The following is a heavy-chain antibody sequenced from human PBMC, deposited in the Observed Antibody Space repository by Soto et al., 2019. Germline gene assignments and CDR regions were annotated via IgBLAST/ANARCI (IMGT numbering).Heavy chain of an antibody. Sequence: QVQLVQSGAEVKKPGSSVKVSCKASGGTFSSYAISWVRQAPGQGLEWMGGIIPIFGTANYAQKFQGRVTITADESTSTAYMELSSLRSEDTAVYYWAGGGVVDSRKAYYYGMDVWGQGTTVTVSS. D-gene: IGHD2-8*02. J-gene: IGHJ6*02. V-gene: IGHV1-69*12. CDR3: AGGGVVDSRKAYYYGMDV. CDR2: IIPIFGTA. CDR1: GGTFSSYA.